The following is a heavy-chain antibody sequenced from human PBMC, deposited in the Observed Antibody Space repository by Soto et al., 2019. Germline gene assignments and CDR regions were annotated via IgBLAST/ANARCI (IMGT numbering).Heavy chain of an antibody. D-gene: IGHD2-2*01. CDR2: ISSSSSTI. V-gene: IGHV3-48*01. CDR1: GFTFSSYS. J-gene: IGHJ6*02. Sequence: EVQLVESGGGLVQPGGSLRLSCAASGFTFSSYSMNWVRQAPGKGLEWVSYISSSSSTIYYADSVKGRFTISRDNAKNSLYLQMNSLRAEDTAVYYCASRRGPIVVVPAAIQPEDYYYYGMDVWGQGTTVTVSS. CDR3: ASRRGPIVVVPAAIQPEDYYYYGMDV.